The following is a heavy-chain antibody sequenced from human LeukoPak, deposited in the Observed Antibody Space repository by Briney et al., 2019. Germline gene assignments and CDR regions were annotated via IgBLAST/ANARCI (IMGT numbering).Heavy chain of an antibody. J-gene: IGHJ5*02. D-gene: IGHD2-21*01. V-gene: IGHV4-39*02. CDR3: ARIAIEWFDP. Sequence: SETLSLTCIVSGGSINSTTYYWGWIRQPPGKGLEWIGSIHYSGSTYYNPSLKSRVTISVDTSKNHFSLKLGSVTAADTAVYYCARIAIEWFDPWGQGTLVTVSS. CDR1: GGSINSTTYY. CDR2: IHYSGST.